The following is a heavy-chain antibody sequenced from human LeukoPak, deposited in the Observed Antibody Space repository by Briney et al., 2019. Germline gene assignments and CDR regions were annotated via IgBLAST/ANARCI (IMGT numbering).Heavy chain of an antibody. V-gene: IGHV4-61*08. Sequence: SQTLSLTCTVSGGSISSGGYYWSWIRQHPGKGLEWIGYIYYSGSTNYNPSLKSRVTISVDTSKNQFSLKLSSVTAADTAVYYCAREGYYYDSSGYYPDAFDIWGQGTMVTVSS. J-gene: IGHJ3*02. D-gene: IGHD3-22*01. CDR2: IYYSGST. CDR3: AREGYYYDSSGYYPDAFDI. CDR1: GGSISSGGYY.